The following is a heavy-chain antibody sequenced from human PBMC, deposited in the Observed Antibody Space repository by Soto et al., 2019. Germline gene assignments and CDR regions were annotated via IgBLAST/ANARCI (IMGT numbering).Heavy chain of an antibody. CDR1: GGSISSSNW. Sequence: QVQLQESGPGLVKPSGTLSLTCAVSGGSISSSNWWSWVRQPPGKGLEWIGEIYHSGSTNYNPSLKTRRVITADRTRTHITLKMSSVTAADTAVYCCAREESMGREAAAATYYYYHRTEVGGRGTTVTVSS. CDR2: IYHSGST. J-gene: IGHJ6*02. CDR3: AREESMGREAAAATYYYYHRTEV. D-gene: IGHD6-13*01. V-gene: IGHV4-4*01.